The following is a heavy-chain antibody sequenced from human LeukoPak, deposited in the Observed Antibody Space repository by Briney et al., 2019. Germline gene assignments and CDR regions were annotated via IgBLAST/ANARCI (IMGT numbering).Heavy chain of an antibody. J-gene: IGHJ5*02. CDR3: ARTLVRGVLRGWFDP. D-gene: IGHD3-10*01. V-gene: IGHV4-30-4*01. CDR2: IYSSGST. Sequence: KSSETLSLTCTVSGGSISSGDYYWSWIRQPPGKGLEWMGYIYSSGSTFYNPYFQSRLTISVDTSRNQFSLKLRSVIDADTAVYSCARTLVRGVLRGWFDPWGQGTLVIVSS. CDR1: GGSISSGDYY.